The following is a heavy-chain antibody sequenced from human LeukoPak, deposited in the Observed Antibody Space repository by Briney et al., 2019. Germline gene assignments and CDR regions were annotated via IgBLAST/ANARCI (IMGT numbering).Heavy chain of an antibody. D-gene: IGHD3-16*01. V-gene: IGHV3-7*01. CDR2: IKQDGSEK. J-gene: IGHJ4*02. CDR3: ASHNYGGYFDY. Sequence: PGGSLRLSCADSGFTFRSYWMSWVRQAPGKGLEWVANIKQDGSEKYYVDSVKGRFTISRDNAKNSLYLQLNSLRAEDTAVYYCASHNYGGYFDYWGQGTLVTVSS. CDR1: GFTFRSYW.